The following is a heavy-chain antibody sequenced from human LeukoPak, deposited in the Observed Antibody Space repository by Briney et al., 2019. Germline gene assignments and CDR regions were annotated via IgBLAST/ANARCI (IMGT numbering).Heavy chain of an antibody. CDR3: TRDASESYDLSTGYLRGYYYYGMDV. V-gene: IGHV3-30*02. Sequence: GGSLRLSCAAAGITFSSYGMHWVRQVPGKGLEWVAFIRYDGGNPHYVDSVRGRFTISRDNSKQTLYLQMNSPRRDDTAVYYCTRDASESYDLSTGYLRGYYYYGMDVWGQGTTVTVSS. J-gene: IGHJ6*02. D-gene: IGHD3-9*01. CDR2: IRYDGGNP. CDR1: GITFSSYG.